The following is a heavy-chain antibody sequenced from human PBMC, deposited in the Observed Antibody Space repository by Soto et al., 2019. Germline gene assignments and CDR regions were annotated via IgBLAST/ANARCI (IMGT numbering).Heavy chain of an antibody. CDR2: ISSDGSET. CDR3: ARQEAGTDY. CDR1: GFTFSTYG. V-gene: IGHV3-30*03. J-gene: IGHJ4*02. D-gene: IGHD6-19*01. Sequence: QVQLVESGGGVVQPGRSLRLSCAAAGFTFSTYGMNWVRQAPGKGPEWVAIISSDGSETHYADSVKGRFTISRDNSRSTLYLQMNSLIVEETAVYYCARQEAGTDYWGQGTLVTVSS.